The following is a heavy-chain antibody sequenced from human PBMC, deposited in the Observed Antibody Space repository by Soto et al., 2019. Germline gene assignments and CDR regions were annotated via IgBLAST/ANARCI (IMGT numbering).Heavy chain of an antibody. D-gene: IGHD3-22*01. Sequence: PSETLSLTCTVSGGSISSYYWSWIRQPPGKGLEWIGYIYYSGSTNYNPSLKSRVTISVDTSKNQFSLKLSSVTAADTAVYYCARDQFGDYDSSGYYENDAFDIWGQGTMVTVSS. CDR2: IYYSGST. J-gene: IGHJ3*02. CDR3: ARDQFGDYDSSGYYENDAFDI. CDR1: GGSISSYY. V-gene: IGHV4-59*01.